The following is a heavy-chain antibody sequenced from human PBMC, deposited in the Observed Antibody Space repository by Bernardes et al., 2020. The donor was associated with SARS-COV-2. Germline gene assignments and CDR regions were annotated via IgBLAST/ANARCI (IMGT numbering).Heavy chain of an antibody. Sequence: GGSLRLSCAASGFTFRSYAMTWVRQAPGKGLEWVSTISDSGGSTYYADSVKGRFTISRDTSKNSLYLQMNTLRAEDTAVYYCAKDWVDEYGGIDYWGQGTLVTVSS. CDR1: GFTFRSYA. CDR2: ISDSGGST. D-gene: IGHD4-17*01. J-gene: IGHJ4*02. CDR3: AKDWVDEYGGIDY. V-gene: IGHV3-23*01.